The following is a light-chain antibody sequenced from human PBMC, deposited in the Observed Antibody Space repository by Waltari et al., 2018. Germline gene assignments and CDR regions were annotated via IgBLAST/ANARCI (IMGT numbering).Light chain of an antibody. Sequence: SYELTQPPSVSVSLGQTAKITCSGDVLAKSYAHWYQQKPGQAPVLVIYKDSERPSGIPERFSGSNSGTTVTLTISGAQAEDEADYYCCSGDDNNRVFGGGTRLTVL. CDR3: CSGDDNNRV. CDR2: KDS. V-gene: IGLV3-27*01. J-gene: IGLJ2*01. CDR1: VLAKSY.